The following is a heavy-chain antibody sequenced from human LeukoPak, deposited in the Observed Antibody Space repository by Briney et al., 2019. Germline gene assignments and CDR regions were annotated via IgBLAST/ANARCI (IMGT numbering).Heavy chain of an antibody. CDR2: IYYSGST. CDR3: ARVDYYDNSGYFLFDY. CDR1: GGSISSSSYY. J-gene: IGHJ4*02. Sequence: SETLSLTCTVSGGSISSSSYYWGWIRQPPGKGLEWIGSIYYSGSTNYNPSLKSRVTISVDTSKNLFSLKLSSVTAADTAVYYCARVDYYDNSGYFLFDYWGQGTLVTVSS. D-gene: IGHD3-22*01. V-gene: IGHV4-39*07.